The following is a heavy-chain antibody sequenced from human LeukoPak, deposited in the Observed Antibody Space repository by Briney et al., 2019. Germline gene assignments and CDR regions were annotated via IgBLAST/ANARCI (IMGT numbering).Heavy chain of an antibody. Sequence: AGGSLRLSCAASGFTVSSKSMTWVRQAPGKGLEWVSLIYSGGSTYYADPVQGRFTISRDNSKNTLYLQMNSLRAEDTAIYYCARATDRPSYFGYWGQGTLVTVSS. CDR3: ARATDRPSYFGY. V-gene: IGHV3-66*01. J-gene: IGHJ4*02. CDR1: GFTVSSKS. CDR2: IYSGGST.